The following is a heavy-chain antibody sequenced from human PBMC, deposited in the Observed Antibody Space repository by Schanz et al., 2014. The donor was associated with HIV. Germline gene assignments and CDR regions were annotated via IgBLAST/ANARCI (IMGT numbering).Heavy chain of an antibody. Sequence: QVQLGQSGAGVKKPGSSVKVSCKASGGTFSRSAISWVRQAPGQGLEWMGGIIPIFDTTNYAQKFQGRVTITADKSTSTVYMDLSSLRSEDTAVYYCARTYTGDWSTGADWGQGTLVTVSS. D-gene: IGHD2-21*02. CDR2: IIPIFDTT. CDR3: ARTYTGDWSTGAD. V-gene: IGHV1-69*06. CDR1: GGTFSRSA. J-gene: IGHJ4*02.